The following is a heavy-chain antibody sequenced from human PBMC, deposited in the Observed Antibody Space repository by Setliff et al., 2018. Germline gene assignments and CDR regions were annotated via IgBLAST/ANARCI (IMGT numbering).Heavy chain of an antibody. V-gene: IGHV1-18*01. Sequence: ASSEVSCKSSGFTFTDYGITWVRQVPGQGLEWMGWINNYNFNTQYAQKFQGRVTVTTDTSTTTAYMELRSLRADDTAVYYCARINFYVSSGYYYAPELWGQGTTVTVSS. D-gene: IGHD3-22*01. CDR2: INNYNFNT. CDR3: ARINFYVSSGYYYAPEL. J-gene: IGHJ4*02. CDR1: GFTFTDYG.